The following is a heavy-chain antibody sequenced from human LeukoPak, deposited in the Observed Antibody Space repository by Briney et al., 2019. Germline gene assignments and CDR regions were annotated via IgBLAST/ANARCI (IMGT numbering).Heavy chain of an antibody. V-gene: IGHV4-4*07. Sequence: SETLSLTCTVSGGSISSYYWSWIRQPAGKGLEWIGRIYTSGSTNYNPSLKSRVTMSVDTSKNQLSLKLSSVTAADTAVYYCARDDYGDYDRGRWFDPWGQGTLVTVSS. CDR3: ARDDYGDYDRGRWFDP. D-gene: IGHD4-17*01. CDR2: IYTSGST. CDR1: GGSISSYY. J-gene: IGHJ5*02.